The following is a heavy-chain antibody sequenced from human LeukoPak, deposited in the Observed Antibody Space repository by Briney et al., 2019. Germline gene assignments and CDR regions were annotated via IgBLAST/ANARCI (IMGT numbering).Heavy chain of an antibody. J-gene: IGHJ4*02. CDR3: ANRQRLTPLDY. D-gene: IGHD6-25*01. Sequence: GGSLRLSCAASGLSFSTYGMHWVRQAPEKGLEWVSSISDSGSYAYYADSVRGRFTISRDNSKNTLYLQMDSLRAEDTAVYYSANRQRLTPLDYWGQGTLVTVSS. CDR2: ISDSGSYA. V-gene: IGHV3-23*01. CDR1: GLSFSTYG.